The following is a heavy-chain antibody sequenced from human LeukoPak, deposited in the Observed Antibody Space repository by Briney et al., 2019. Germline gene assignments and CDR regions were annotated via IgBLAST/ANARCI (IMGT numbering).Heavy chain of an antibody. CDR2: ISGGGDST. V-gene: IGHV3-23*01. J-gene: IGHJ4*02. Sequence: GGSLRLSCAASGFTFSSYGMSWVRQAPGKGLEWVSVISGGGDSTYYADSVKGRFTISRDNAKNSVYLQMNSLRAEDTAVYYCARKTSGGWSFDYWGQGTLVTVSS. CDR1: GFTFSSYG. CDR3: ARKTSGGWSFDY. D-gene: IGHD6-19*01.